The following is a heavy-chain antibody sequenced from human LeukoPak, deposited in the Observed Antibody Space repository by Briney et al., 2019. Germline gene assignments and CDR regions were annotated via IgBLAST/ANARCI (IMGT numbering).Heavy chain of an antibody. CDR2: IWYDGSNK. CDR1: GFTFSSYG. J-gene: IGHJ4*02. Sequence: LSCAASGFTFSSYGMHWVRQAPGKGLEWVAVIWYDGSNKYYADSVKGRFTISRDNSKNTLYLQMNSLRAEDTAVYYCARDSSGYYLGTFDYWGQGTLVTVSS. CDR3: ARDSSGYYLGTFDY. V-gene: IGHV3-33*01. D-gene: IGHD3-22*01.